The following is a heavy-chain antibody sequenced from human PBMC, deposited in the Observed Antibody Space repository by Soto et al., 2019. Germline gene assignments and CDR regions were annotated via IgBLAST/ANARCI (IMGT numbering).Heavy chain of an antibody. D-gene: IGHD6-13*01. J-gene: IGHJ4*02. CDR1: GFTFSSYG. CDR3: ARASGYSSSWSLDY. V-gene: IGHV3-33*01. CDR2: IWYDGSNK. Sequence: QVQLVESGGGVVQPGRSLRLSCAASGFTFSSYGMHWVRQAPGKGLEWVAVIWYDGSNKYYADSVKGRFTISRDNXXNTLYLQMNSLRAEDTAVYYCARASGYSSSWSLDYWGQGTLVTVSS.